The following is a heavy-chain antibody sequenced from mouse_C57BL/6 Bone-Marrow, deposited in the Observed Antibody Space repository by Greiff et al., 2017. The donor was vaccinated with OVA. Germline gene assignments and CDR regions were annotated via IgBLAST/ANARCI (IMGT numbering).Heavy chain of an antibody. Sequence: QVQLQQSGAELVMPGASVKLSCKASGYTFTSYWMHWVKQRPGQGLEWIGEIDPSDSYTNYNQKFKGKSTLTVDKSSSTAYMQLSSLTSEDSAVYYCARKSLTTAIYYYAMDYWGQGTSVTVSS. CDR1: GYTFTSYW. D-gene: IGHD1-2*01. J-gene: IGHJ4*01. V-gene: IGHV1-69*01. CDR3: ARKSLTTAIYYYAMDY. CDR2: IDPSDSYT.